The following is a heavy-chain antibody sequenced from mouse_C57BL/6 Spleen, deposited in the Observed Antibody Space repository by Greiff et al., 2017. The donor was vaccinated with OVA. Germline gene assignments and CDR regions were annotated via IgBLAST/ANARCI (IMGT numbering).Heavy chain of an antibody. CDR3: ARNDGYYDYAMDY. CDR2: ISSGSSTI. Sequence: EVQLVESGGGLVKPGGSLKLSCAASGFTFSDYGMHWVRQAPEKGLEWVAYISSGSSTIYYADTVKGRFTISRDNAKNTLFLQMTSLRSEDTAMYYCARNDGYYDYAMDYWGQGTSVTVSS. D-gene: IGHD2-3*01. V-gene: IGHV5-17*01. CDR1: GFTFSDYG. J-gene: IGHJ4*01.